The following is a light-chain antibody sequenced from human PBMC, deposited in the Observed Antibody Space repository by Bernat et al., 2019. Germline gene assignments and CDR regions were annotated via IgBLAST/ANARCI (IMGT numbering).Light chain of an antibody. V-gene: IGLV3-1*01. Sequence: SYELTQPPSVSVFPGQTASIPCSGDKLGDKYACWYHQKPGQSPVLVIYQDSKRPSGLPERFAGSNSGNPATLTISGTQAMDEADYYCQAWDSSTAVFGTGTKVTVL. CDR2: QDS. CDR1: KLGDKY. J-gene: IGLJ1*01. CDR3: QAWDSSTAV.